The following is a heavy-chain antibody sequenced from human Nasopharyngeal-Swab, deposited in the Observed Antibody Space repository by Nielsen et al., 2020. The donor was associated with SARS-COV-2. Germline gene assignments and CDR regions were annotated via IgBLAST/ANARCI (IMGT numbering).Heavy chain of an antibody. CDR2: INSDGSNT. J-gene: IGHJ4*02. V-gene: IGHV3-74*01. CDR3: ARALGYNYGYYFDY. Sequence: VRQAPGKGLVWVSRINSDGSNTDYANSVKGRFTISRDNAKNTLYLQMNSLRAEDTAVYYCARALGYNYGYYFDYWGQGRLVTVSS. D-gene: IGHD5-18*01.